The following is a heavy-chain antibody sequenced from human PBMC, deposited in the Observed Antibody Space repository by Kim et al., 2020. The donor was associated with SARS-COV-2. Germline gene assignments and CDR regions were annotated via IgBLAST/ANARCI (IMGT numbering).Heavy chain of an antibody. D-gene: IGHD6-13*01. Sequence: NYSPSFQGHVTISADKSISTAYLQWSSLKASDTAMYYCARHGGIAAAGDYWGQGTLVTVSS. V-gene: IGHV5-10-1*01. J-gene: IGHJ4*02. CDR3: ARHGGIAAAGDY.